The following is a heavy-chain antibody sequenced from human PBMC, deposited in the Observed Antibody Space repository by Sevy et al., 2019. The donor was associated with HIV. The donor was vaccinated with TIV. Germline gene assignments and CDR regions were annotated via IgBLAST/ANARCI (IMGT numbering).Heavy chain of an antibody. CDR1: GFTFSSYW. CDR3: ARVEDSSGYYLYYFDY. J-gene: IGHJ4*02. D-gene: IGHD3-22*01. Sequence: GGSLRLSCAASGFTFSSYWMSWVRQAPGKGLEWVANIKQDGSEKYYVDSVKGRFTISRDNAKNSLYLQMNSLRAEETAVYYCARVEDSSGYYLYYFDYWGQGTLVTVSS. V-gene: IGHV3-7*03. CDR2: IKQDGSEK.